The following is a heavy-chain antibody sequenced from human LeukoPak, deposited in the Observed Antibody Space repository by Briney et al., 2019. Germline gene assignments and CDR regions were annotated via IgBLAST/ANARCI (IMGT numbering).Heavy chain of an antibody. CDR3: TRVHSSSWSGSYFDC. V-gene: IGHV3-23*01. CDR2: ISGSGGST. Sequence: GGSLRLSCAASGFTFSSYAMSWVRQAPGKGLEWVSAISGSGGSTYYADSVKGRFTISRDNSKNTLYLQMNSLKTEDTAMYYCTRVHSSSWSGSYFDCWGQGTLVTVSS. D-gene: IGHD6-13*01. J-gene: IGHJ4*02. CDR1: GFTFSSYA.